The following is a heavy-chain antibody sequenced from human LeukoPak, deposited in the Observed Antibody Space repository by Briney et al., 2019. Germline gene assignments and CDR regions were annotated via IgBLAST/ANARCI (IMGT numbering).Heavy chain of an antibody. V-gene: IGHV3-11*04. CDR3: ARDGGSSWYFDY. CDR2: ISSSGNST. D-gene: IGHD6-13*01. J-gene: IGHJ4*02. CDR1: GFTFSDYY. Sequence: GGSLRLSCAASGFTFSDYYMSWIRQAPGKGLEWVSYISSSGNSTYYSDSVRGRFTISRDNAKNSLHLQMNSLRAEDTAVYYCARDGGSSWYFDYWGQGTLATVSS.